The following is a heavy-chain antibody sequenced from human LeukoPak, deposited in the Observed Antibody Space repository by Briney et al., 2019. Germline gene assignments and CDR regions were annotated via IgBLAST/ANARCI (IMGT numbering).Heavy chain of an antibody. D-gene: IGHD1-26*01. J-gene: IGHJ4*02. CDR3: ARDGPDSGSSYYLDY. V-gene: IGHV3-30-3*01. Sequence: GGSLRLSCAASGFTFSSYAISYDGSYKYYADSVKGRFTISRDNSKNTLYLQMNSLRAEDTAVYYCARDGPDSGSSYYLDYWGQGTLVTVSS. CDR1: GFTFSSYA. CDR2: SYDGSYK.